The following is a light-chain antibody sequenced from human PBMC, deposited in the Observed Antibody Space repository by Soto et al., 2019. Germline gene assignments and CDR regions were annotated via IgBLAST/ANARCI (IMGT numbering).Light chain of an antibody. V-gene: IGKV3-11*01. CDR2: DAS. Sequence: EIVLTQSPATLSLSPGERATLSCRASQSISSYLAWYQQKPGQAPRLLIYDASNRATGIPARFSGSGSGTVFTLTISSLEPEDFALYYCQQRSNWPLTFGPGTKVDIK. CDR3: QQRSNWPLT. CDR1: QSISSY. J-gene: IGKJ3*01.